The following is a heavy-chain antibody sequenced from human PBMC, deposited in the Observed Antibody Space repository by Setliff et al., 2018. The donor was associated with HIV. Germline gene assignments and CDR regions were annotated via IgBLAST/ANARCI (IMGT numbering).Heavy chain of an antibody. CDR1: GFTFDRFW. V-gene: IGHV3-74*01. J-gene: IGHJ4*02. D-gene: IGHD3-10*01. CDR2: VNRDGSST. CDR3: AKKTAAYTSGSWLHY. Sequence: PGGSLRLSCAASGFTFDRFWMHWVRQAPGKGLVWVSRVNRDGSSTTYADSVKDRFTISRDNAENSLYLQMNSLRAEDTAVYYCAKKTAAYTSGSWLHYWGQGTQVTVSS.